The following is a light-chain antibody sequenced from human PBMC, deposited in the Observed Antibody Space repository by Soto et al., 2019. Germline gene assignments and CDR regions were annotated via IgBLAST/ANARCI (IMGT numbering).Light chain of an antibody. CDR1: QSVSSN. Sequence: EIVMTQSPATLSVSPGERATLSCRASQSVSSNLAWYQQKPGQAPRLRIYGASTRATGIAARFSGSGSGTEFTLTISSLQSEDFAVYYCQQYNNWPRGTFGQGTKLEIK. CDR2: GAS. CDR3: QQYNNWPRGT. J-gene: IGKJ2*01. V-gene: IGKV3-15*01.